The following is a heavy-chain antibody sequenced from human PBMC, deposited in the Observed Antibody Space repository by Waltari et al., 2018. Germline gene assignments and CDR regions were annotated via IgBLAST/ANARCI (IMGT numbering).Heavy chain of an antibody. V-gene: IGHV1-69*08. J-gene: IGHJ4*02. CDR3: ARDPGDSSGYYFYYFDY. D-gene: IGHD3-22*01. CDR1: GGTFSSYT. Sequence: QVQLVQSGAEVKKPGSSVKVSCKASGGTFSSYTISWVRQAPGQGLEWMGRSSPILGIANYAQKCQGRVTITAEKSTSTAYMELSSLRSEDTAVYYCARDPGDSSGYYFYYFDYWGQGTLVTVSS. CDR2: SSPILGIA.